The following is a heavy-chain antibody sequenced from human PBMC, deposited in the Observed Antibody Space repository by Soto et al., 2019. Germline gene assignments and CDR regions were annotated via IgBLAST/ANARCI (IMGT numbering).Heavy chain of an antibody. CDR1: GYTFTSYA. Sequence: ASVKVSCKASGYTFTSYAMHWVRQAPGQRLEWMGWINAGDGNTNYAQKFQGRVTMTRDTSTSTVYMELSSLRSEDTAVYYCASRILVVVAATPPAFDIWGQGTMVTVSS. D-gene: IGHD2-15*01. CDR3: ASRILVVVAATPPAFDI. V-gene: IGHV1-3*01. CDR2: INAGDGNT. J-gene: IGHJ3*02.